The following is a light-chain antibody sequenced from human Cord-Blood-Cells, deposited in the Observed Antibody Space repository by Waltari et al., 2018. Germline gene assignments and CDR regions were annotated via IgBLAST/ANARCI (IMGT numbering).Light chain of an antibody. CDR1: QSVSSY. CDR2: DAS. J-gene: IGKJ1*01. Sequence: DIVLTQSPATLSLSPGERATVSCRASQSVSSYLAWYQQKPGQAPRLLLYDASNRATGIPARFSGSGSGTDFTLTISSLEPEDFAVYYCQQRSNWPPWTFGQGTKVEIK. V-gene: IGKV3-11*01. CDR3: QQRSNWPPWT.